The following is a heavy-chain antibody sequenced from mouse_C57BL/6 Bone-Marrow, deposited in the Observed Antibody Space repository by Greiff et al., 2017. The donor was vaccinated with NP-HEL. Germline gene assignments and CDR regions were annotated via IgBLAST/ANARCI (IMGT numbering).Heavy chain of an antibody. CDR1: GFTFSDYY. CDR3: ARHGGNPAY. CDR2: ISNGGGST. V-gene: IGHV5-12*01. J-gene: IGHJ3*01. D-gene: IGHD2-1*01. Sequence: EVKVVESGGGLVQPGGSLKLSCAASGFTFSDYYMYWVRQTPEKRLEWVAYISNGGGSTYYPDTVKGRFTISRDNAKNTLYLQMSRLKSEDTAMYYCARHGGNPAYWGQGTLVTVSA.